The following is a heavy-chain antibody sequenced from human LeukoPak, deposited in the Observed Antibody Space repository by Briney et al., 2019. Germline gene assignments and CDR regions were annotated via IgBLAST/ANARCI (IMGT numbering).Heavy chain of an antibody. Sequence: SETLSLTCTVSGGSTSSYYWSWIRQPPGKGLEWIGYIYTSGSTNYNPSLKSRLTISVDTSKNQFSLRLSSVTAADTAVYYCARNIAAAGTGYYYYYMDVWGKGTTVTVSS. CDR3: ARNIAAAGTGYYYYYMDV. J-gene: IGHJ6*03. CDR2: IYTSGST. V-gene: IGHV4-4*09. D-gene: IGHD6-13*01. CDR1: GGSTSSYY.